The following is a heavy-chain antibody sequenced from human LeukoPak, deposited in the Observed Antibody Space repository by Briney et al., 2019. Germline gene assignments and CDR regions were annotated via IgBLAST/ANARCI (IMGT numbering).Heavy chain of an antibody. CDR3: AKGIIGDTVIAVAGTADDAFDI. CDR1: GFTFSSYW. CDR2: IKQDGSEK. D-gene: IGHD6-19*01. V-gene: IGHV3-7*03. J-gene: IGHJ3*02. Sequence: GGSLRLSCAASGFTFSSYWMSWVRQAPGKGLEWVANIKQDGSEKYYVDSVKGRFTISRDNAKNSLYLQMNSLRAEDTAVYYCAKGIIGDTVIAVAGTADDAFDIWGQGTMVTVSS.